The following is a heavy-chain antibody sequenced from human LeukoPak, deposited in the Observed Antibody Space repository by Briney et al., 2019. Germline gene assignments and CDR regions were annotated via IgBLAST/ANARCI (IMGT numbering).Heavy chain of an antibody. CDR2: INHSGST. Sequence: PSETLSLTCAVYGGSFSGYYWSWIRQPPGKWLEWIGEINHSGSTNYNPSLKSRVTISVDTSKNQFSLKLSSVTAADTAVYYCRIAVAGTYYYMDVWGKGTTVTVSS. CDR1: GGSFSGYY. J-gene: IGHJ6*03. V-gene: IGHV4-34*01. D-gene: IGHD6-19*01. CDR3: RIAVAGTYYYMDV.